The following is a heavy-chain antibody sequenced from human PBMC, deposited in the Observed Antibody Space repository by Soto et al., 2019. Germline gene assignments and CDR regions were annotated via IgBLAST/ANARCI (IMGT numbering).Heavy chain of an antibody. Sequence: GGSLRLSCAASGFTFDDYTMHWVRQAPGKGLEWVSLISWDGGSTYYADSVKGRFTISRDNSKNSLYLQMNSLRTEDTALYYCAKDNGYSYGSRYYYYYGMDVWGQGTTVTVSS. CDR1: GFTFDDYT. J-gene: IGHJ6*02. D-gene: IGHD5-18*01. CDR2: ISWDGGST. CDR3: AKDNGYSYGSRYYYYYGMDV. V-gene: IGHV3-43*01.